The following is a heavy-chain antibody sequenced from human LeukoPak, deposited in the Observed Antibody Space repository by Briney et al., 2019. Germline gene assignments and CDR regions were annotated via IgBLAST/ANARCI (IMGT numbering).Heavy chain of an antibody. D-gene: IGHD3-10*01. J-gene: IGHJ4*02. CDR2: ISSGSSYI. V-gene: IGHV3-21*04. CDR3: AKDSSTSFRGVIPYFDY. CDR1: GFTVSSNY. Sequence: PGGSLRLSCAASGFTVSSNYMSWVRQAPGKGLEWVSIISSGSSYIHYADSVKGRFTISRDNAKNSLYLQMNSLRAEDTAVYYCAKDSSTSFRGVIPYFDYWGQGTLVTVSS.